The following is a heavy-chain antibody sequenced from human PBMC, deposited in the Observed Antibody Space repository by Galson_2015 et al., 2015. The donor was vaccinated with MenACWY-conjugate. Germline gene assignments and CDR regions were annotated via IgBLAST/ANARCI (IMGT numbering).Heavy chain of an antibody. D-gene: IGHD2/OR15-2a*01. CDR1: GGSASSSGYH. Sequence: ETLSLTCTVSGGSASSSGYHWTWIRQPPGKGLEWIGLIYDSGTTKYNPSLKGRVTISLDTSKNQVSLKLSSVTAADTAVYYCAREFSYWGQGTLVTVSS. CDR2: IYDSGTT. V-gene: IGHV4-61*08. J-gene: IGHJ4*02. CDR3: AREFSY.